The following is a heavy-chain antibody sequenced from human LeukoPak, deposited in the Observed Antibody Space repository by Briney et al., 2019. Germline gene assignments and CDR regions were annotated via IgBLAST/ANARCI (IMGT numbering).Heavy chain of an antibody. CDR2: ISSSSSYI. D-gene: IGHD6-13*01. J-gene: IGHJ4*02. CDR1: GFTFSSYS. V-gene: IGHV3-21*01. Sequence: GGSLRLSCAASGFTFSSYSMNWVRQAPGKGLEWVSSISSSSSYIYYADSVKGRFTISRDNAKNSLYLQMNSLGAEDTAVYYCARLRVGYSSSWYDLDYWGQGTLVTVSS. CDR3: ARLRVGYSSSWYDLDY.